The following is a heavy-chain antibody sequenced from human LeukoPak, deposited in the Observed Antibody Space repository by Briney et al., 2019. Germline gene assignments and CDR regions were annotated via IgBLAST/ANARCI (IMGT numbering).Heavy chain of an antibody. Sequence: SETLSLTCTVSGGSISSYYWSWIRQPPGKGLEWIGEINHSGSTNYNPSLKSRVTISVDTSKNQFSLKLSSVTAADTAVYYCAREVGQRWMVRRRNFDYWGQGTLVTVSS. CDR2: INHSGST. CDR3: AREVGQRWMVRRRNFDY. V-gene: IGHV4-34*01. CDR1: GGSISSYY. J-gene: IGHJ4*02. D-gene: IGHD6-19*01.